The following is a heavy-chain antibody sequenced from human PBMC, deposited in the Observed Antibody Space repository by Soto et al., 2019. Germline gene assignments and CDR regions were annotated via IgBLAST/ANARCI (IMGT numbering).Heavy chain of an antibody. Sequence: PGGYLRLSCAASGFTFRNHAMHWVRQAPGKGLEWVALICYDGISKYYADSVKGRFTISKDNSKKTLYLEMNRLRAEDTAMYYCVRDKGVVIIKDYWGQGPMVTV. D-gene: IGHD2-8*01. CDR1: GFTFRNHA. J-gene: IGHJ4*02. CDR2: ICYDGISK. CDR3: VRDKGVVIIKDY. V-gene: IGHV3-33*01.